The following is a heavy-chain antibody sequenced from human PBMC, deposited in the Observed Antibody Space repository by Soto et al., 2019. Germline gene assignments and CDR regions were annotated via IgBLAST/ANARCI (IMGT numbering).Heavy chain of an antibody. CDR3: ARGPPPYSSGWYGNNWFDP. Sequence: SETLSLTCTVSGGSISSYYWSWIRQPPGKGLEWIGYIYYSGSTNYNPSLKSRVTISVDTSKNQFSLKLSSVTAADTAVYYCARGPPPYSSGWYGNNWFDPWGQGTLVTVSS. CDR2: IYYSGST. J-gene: IGHJ5*02. V-gene: IGHV4-59*01. D-gene: IGHD6-19*01. CDR1: GGSISSYY.